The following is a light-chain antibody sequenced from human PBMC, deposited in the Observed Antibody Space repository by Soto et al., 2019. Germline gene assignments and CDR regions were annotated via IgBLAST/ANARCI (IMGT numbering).Light chain of an antibody. V-gene: IGLV1-40*01. J-gene: IGLJ3*02. CDR2: GNR. Sequence: QSVLTQPPSVSGAPGPRVTISCTGNNSNLGAGYDVHWYQQLPGAAPKLVIFGNRNRPSGVPERFSSSKSGTSASLAITWLQAEDEADYYCQAYDYSLTAFVFGGGTQLTVL. CDR1: NSNLGAGYD. CDR3: QAYDYSLTAFV.